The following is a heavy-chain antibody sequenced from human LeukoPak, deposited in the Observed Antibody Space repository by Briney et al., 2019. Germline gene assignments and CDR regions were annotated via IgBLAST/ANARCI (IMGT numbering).Heavy chain of an antibody. CDR1: GGSISSSSYY. V-gene: IGHV4-39*01. Sequence: SETLSLTCTVSGGSISSSSYYWGWIRRPPGKGLEWIGSIYYSGSTYYNPSLKSRVTISVDTSKNQFSLKLSSVTAADTAVYYCATMVRGVIIPSYWGQGTLVTVSS. CDR2: IYYSGST. D-gene: IGHD3-10*01. CDR3: ATMVRGVIIPSY. J-gene: IGHJ4*02.